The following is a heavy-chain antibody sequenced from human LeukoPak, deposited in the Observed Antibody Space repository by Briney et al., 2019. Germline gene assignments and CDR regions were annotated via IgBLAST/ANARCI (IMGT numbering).Heavy chain of an antibody. CDR3: ARVRVGALPRQLTFDP. J-gene: IGHJ5*02. V-gene: IGHV1-69*13. CDR1: GGTFSSYA. D-gene: IGHD1-26*01. Sequence: SVKVSCKASGGTFSSYAISWVRQAPGQGLEWMGGIIPIFGAANYAQKFQGRVTITADESTSTAYMELSSLRSEDTAVYYCARVRVGALPRQLTFDPWGQGTLVTVSS. CDR2: IIPIFGAA.